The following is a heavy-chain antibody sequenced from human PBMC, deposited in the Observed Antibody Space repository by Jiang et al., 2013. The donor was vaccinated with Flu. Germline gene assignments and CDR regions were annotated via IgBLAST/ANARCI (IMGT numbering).Heavy chain of an antibody. CDR1: RGGFPSDI. J-gene: IGHJ4*02. CDR3: VRGLEY. V-gene: IGHV1-69*04. CDR2: VILTLRIT. Sequence: SGAEVKKPGSSVNVSCKTSRGGFPSDIVSWVRQAPGQGLEWMGRVILTLRITDYAQKFQGRVTITADRFTNTAYMELNSLRSDDTAVYYCVRGLEYWGQGTLVTVSS.